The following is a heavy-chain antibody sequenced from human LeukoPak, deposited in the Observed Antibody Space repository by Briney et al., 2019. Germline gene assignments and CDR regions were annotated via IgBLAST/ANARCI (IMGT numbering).Heavy chain of an antibody. D-gene: IGHD5-12*01. CDR3: ARAFTRIKGLFKT. V-gene: IGHV1-8*01. J-gene: IGHJ3*01. Sequence: ASVKVSCKASGYTFTSYDINWVRQATGQGLEWMGWMNPNSGNTGYAQKFQGRVTMTRNTSISTAYMELSSLRSEDTAVYYCARAFTRIKGLFKTWAQGTWLPSL. CDR1: GYTFTSYD. CDR2: MNPNSGNT.